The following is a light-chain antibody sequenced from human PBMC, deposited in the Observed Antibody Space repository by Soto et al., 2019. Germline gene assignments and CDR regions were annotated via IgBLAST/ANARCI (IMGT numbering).Light chain of an antibody. J-gene: IGLJ3*02. Sequence: QLVLTQPPSVSGAPGQRVTISCTGNNSNLGAGYDVHWYQQLPGAAPKLVVFGNRNRPSGVPERFSGSKSGTSASLAITGLQAEDEADYYCQAYDCSLTAFVFGGGTKLTVL. CDR2: GNR. CDR3: QAYDCSLTAFV. V-gene: IGLV1-40*01. CDR1: NSNLGAGYD.